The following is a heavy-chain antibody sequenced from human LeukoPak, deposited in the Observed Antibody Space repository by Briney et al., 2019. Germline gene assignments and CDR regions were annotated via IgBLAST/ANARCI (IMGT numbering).Heavy chain of an antibody. CDR2: ISSSGRSI. CDR3: ARGSHLGYCSGGSCSGAFDI. J-gene: IGHJ3*02. Sequence: GGSLRLSCAASGFTFSSYEMNWVRQAPGKGLEWVSYISSSGRSIYYADSVKGRFTISRDNAKNSLYLQMNSLRAEDTAVYYCARGSHLGYCSGGSCSGAFDIWGQGTMVTVSS. CDR1: GFTFSSYE. V-gene: IGHV3-48*03. D-gene: IGHD2-15*01.